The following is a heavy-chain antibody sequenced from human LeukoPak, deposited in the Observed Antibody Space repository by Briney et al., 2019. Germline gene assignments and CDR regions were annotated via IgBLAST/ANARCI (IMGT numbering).Heavy chain of an antibody. J-gene: IGHJ4*02. CDR1: GGSISSYY. D-gene: IGHD5-18*01. Sequence: SETLSLTCTVSGGSISSYYWSWIRQPPGKGLEWIGYIYYSVSTNYNPSLKSRVTISVDTSKNQFSLKLSSVTAADTAVYYCARLNTAGGYFDYWGQGTLVTVSS. V-gene: IGHV4-59*01. CDR3: ARLNTAGGYFDY. CDR2: IYYSVST.